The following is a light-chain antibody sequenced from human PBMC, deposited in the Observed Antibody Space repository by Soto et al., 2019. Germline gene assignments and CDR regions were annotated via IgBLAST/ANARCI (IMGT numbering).Light chain of an antibody. V-gene: IGKV1-27*01. J-gene: IGKJ1*01. CDR1: QGISNY. CDR2: AAS. Sequence: DIQMTQSPSSLSASVGDRVTITCRASQGISNYLAWYQQKPGKVPKLLIYAASTLQSGVPSRFSGSGSGTEFALTISSQQPEDVATYYCQKYNSAPRTFGQGTKVEIK. CDR3: QKYNSAPRT.